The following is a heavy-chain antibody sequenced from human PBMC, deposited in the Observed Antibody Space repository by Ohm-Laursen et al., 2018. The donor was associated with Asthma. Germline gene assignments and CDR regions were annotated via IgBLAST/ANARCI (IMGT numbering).Heavy chain of an antibody. Sequence: GGSVKVSCKASGYTFTGYFMHWVRQAPGQGLEWMGRINSNSGGTNYAQKFQGRVTMTRDTSISTAYMELSRLRSDDTAVYYCARDGVAAGTYYYYYGMDVWGQGTTVTVSS. J-gene: IGHJ6*02. CDR2: INSNSGGT. CDR3: ARDGVAAGTYYYYYGMDV. V-gene: IGHV1-2*06. CDR1: GYTFTGYF. D-gene: IGHD6-13*01.